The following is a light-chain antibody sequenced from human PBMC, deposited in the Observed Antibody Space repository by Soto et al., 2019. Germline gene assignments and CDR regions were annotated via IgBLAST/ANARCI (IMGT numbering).Light chain of an antibody. Sequence: QSALTQPASVSGSPGQSITISCTGTSSDVGSYNLVSWYQHHPGKAPKLIIYEGSKRPSGVSNRFSGSKSGNTASLTISGLQAEDEADYYCCSYAGYSTFVIFGGGTQLTVL. J-gene: IGLJ2*01. CDR3: CSYAGYSTFVI. CDR2: EGS. CDR1: SSDVGSYNL. V-gene: IGLV2-23*03.